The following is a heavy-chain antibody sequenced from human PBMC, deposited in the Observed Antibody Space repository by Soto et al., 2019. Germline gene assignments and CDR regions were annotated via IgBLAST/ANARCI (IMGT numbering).Heavy chain of an antibody. D-gene: IGHD5-18*01. CDR3: ARDETDTAMVYHYFDY. CDR2: IIPIFGTA. CDR1: GGTFSSYA. V-gene: IGHV1-69*12. J-gene: IGHJ4*02. Sequence: QVQLVQSGAAVKKPGSSVKVSCKASGGTFSSYAISWVRQAPGQGLEWMGGIIPIFGTANYAQKCQGRVTITADESTSTAYIELSSLRSEDTAVYYCARDETDTAMVYHYFDYGGQGTLVTVSS.